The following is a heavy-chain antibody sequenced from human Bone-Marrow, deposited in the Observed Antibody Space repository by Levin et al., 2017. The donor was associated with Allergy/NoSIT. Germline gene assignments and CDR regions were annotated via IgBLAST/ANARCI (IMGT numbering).Heavy chain of an antibody. D-gene: IGHD4-17*01. Sequence: GESLKISCAASGFTFSSYSMNWVRQAPGKGLEWVSYISSSSSTIYYADSVKGRFTISRDNAKNSLYLQMNSLRAEDTAVYYCARRTTVTLDYWGQGTLVTVSS. CDR1: GFTFSSYS. J-gene: IGHJ4*02. CDR3: ARRTTVTLDY. CDR2: ISSSSSTI. V-gene: IGHV3-48*04.